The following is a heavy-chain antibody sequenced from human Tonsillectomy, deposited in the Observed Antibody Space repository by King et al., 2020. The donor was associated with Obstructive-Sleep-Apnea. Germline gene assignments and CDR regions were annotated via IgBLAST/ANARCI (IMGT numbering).Heavy chain of an antibody. CDR2: IHYSGST. J-gene: IGHJ5*02. Sequence: VQLQESGPGLVKPSETLSLTCTVSGVSISSYYWSWIRHPPGKGLEWIGHIHYSGSTNYNPSLKSRVTISVDTSKNQFSLRLSSVTAADTAVYYCARVAIGDSSSWYGIWFDPWGQGTLVTVSS. CDR1: GVSISSYY. V-gene: IGHV4-59*01. D-gene: IGHD6-13*01. CDR3: ARVAIGDSSSWYGIWFDP.